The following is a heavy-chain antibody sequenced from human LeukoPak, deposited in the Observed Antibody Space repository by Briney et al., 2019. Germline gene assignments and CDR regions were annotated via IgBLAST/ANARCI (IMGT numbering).Heavy chain of an antibody. D-gene: IGHD3-10*01. J-gene: IGHJ4*02. CDR2: INSDGSST. V-gene: IGHV3-74*01. CDR3: AREAFRGIRTFDY. CDR1: GFTFSSYW. Sequence: EGSLRLSCAASGFTFSSYWMHWVRQAPGKGLVWVSRINSDGSSTSYADSVKGRFTISRDNAKNTLYLQMNSLRAEDTAVYYCAREAFRGIRTFDYWGQGTLVTVSS.